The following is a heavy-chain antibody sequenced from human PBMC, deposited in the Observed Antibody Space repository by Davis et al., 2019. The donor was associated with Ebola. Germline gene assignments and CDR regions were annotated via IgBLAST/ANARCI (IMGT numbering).Heavy chain of an antibody. CDR1: GYTFNDND. Sequence: ASVKVSCKASGYTFNDNDIHWVRQATGQGLEWMGWMNPNSGNTGYAQKFQDRVTMTRNTSISTAYMDLSSLRSEDSAVYYFARGRYNNVGMDSWGQGTLVTVSS. CDR2: MNPNSGNT. V-gene: IGHV1-8*01. D-gene: IGHD1-26*01. CDR3: ARGRYNNVGMDS. J-gene: IGHJ4*02.